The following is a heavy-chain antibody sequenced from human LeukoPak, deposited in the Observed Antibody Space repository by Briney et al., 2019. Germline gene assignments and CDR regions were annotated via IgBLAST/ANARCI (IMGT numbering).Heavy chain of an antibody. CDR3: ARVGQTIILTSAGVDNWFDP. J-gene: IGHJ5*02. CDR1: GGSISDYY. D-gene: IGHD3-16*01. CDR2: MFDNGST. Sequence: PSETLSLTCAVSGGSISDYYWSWIRQPPGKGLEWIGYMFDNGSTTYNPSLKSRVTISVDTSKNQFSLKLSSVTAADTAIYYCARVGQTIILTSAGVDNWFDPWGQGTLVTVSS. V-gene: IGHV4-59*01.